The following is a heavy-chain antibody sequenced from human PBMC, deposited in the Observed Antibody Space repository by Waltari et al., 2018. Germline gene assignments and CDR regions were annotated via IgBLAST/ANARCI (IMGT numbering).Heavy chain of an antibody. Sequence: EVQIVESGGGLVQPGGSLRLSCTASGLSFTNYSIPWFRKAPGKGLEYVSGISNNGGTTYYANSVKGRFTISRDNFENTVFLQMGSLRAEDTAVYYCARGGWESSGWPFDFWGQGTLVTVSS. CDR2: ISNNGGTT. V-gene: IGHV3-64*01. J-gene: IGHJ4*02. CDR3: ARGGWESSGWPFDF. CDR1: GLSFTNYS. D-gene: IGHD6-19*01.